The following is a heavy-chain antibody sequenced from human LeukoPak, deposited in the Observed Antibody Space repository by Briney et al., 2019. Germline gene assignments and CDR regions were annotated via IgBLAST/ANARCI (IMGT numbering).Heavy chain of an antibody. Sequence: GGSLRLSCAASGFTFSTYTMNWVRQAPGKGLEWVSSISDSSTYIYYADSLKGRFTISRDNSKNTLYLQMNSLRAEDTAVYYCANSLPPPNYWGQGTLVTVSS. V-gene: IGHV3-21*01. CDR1: GFTFSTYT. D-gene: IGHD2-21*01. CDR3: ANSLPPPNY. J-gene: IGHJ4*02. CDR2: ISDSSTYI.